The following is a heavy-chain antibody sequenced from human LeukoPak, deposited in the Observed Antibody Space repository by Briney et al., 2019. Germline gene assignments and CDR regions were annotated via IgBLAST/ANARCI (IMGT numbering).Heavy chain of an antibody. J-gene: IGHJ4*02. D-gene: IGHD6-19*01. CDR3: ARDLSAAFDF. V-gene: IGHV3-9*01. CDR1: GFTFDDYA. Sequence: PGGSLRLSCAASGFTFDDYAMHWVRQAPGKGLEWVSGISWNSGSIGYADSVKGRFTISRDDSKSTLFLDMSNLRVEDTALYYCARDLSAAFDFWGQGVLVTVSS. CDR2: ISWNSGSI.